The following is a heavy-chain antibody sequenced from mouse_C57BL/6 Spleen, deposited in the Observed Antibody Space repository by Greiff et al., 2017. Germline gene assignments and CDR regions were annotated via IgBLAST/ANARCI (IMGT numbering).Heavy chain of an antibody. CDR1: GFTFSSYG. D-gene: IGHD1-1*01. J-gene: IGHJ4*01. CDR2: ISSGGSYT. V-gene: IGHV5-6*01. Sequence: EVHLVESGGDLVKPGGSLKLSCAASGFTFSSYGMSWVRQTPDKRLEWVATISSGGSYTYYPDSVKGRFTISRDNAKNTLYLQMSSLKSEDTAMYYCARQGDYYGSSRSYAMDYWGQGTSVTVSS. CDR3: ARQGDYYGSSRSYAMDY.